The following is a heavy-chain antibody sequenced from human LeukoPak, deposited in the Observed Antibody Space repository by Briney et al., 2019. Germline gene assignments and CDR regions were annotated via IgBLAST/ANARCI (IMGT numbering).Heavy chain of an antibody. CDR1: GGTLSSYA. Sequence: ASVKVSCKASGGTLSSYAISWVRQAPGQGLEWMGRIIPILGIANYAQKFQGRVTITADKSTSTAYMELSSRRSEDTAVYYCARDPLRDDSMSRQFDYWGQGTLVTVSS. CDR3: ARDPLRDDSMSRQFDY. CDR2: IIPILGIA. D-gene: IGHD3-22*01. J-gene: IGHJ4*02. V-gene: IGHV1-69*04.